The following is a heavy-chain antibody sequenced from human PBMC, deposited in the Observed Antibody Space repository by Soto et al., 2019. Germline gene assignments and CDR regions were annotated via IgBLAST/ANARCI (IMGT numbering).Heavy chain of an antibody. Sequence: QITLKESGPTLVKPTQTLTLTCTFSGFSLSTSGVGVGWIRQPPGKALEWLALIYWDDDKRYSPSLKSRLTIPKNTPKTQVVLTITNVDPGDTATYYCAHSPRGGVVVPAAMWVFDIGGKGKMVPFSS. CDR3: AHSPRGGVVVPAAMWVFDI. V-gene: IGHV2-5*02. CDR2: IYWDDDK. D-gene: IGHD2-2*01. CDR1: GFSLSTSGVG. J-gene: IGHJ3*02.